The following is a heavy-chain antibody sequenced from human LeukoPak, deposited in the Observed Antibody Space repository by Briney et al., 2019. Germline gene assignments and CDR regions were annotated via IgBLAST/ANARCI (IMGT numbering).Heavy chain of an antibody. D-gene: IGHD1-26*01. CDR2: IIPILGMA. Sequence: GASVKVSCKASGYTFTSYYMHWVRQAPGQGLEWMGRIIPILGMANYAQKFQGRVTITADKSTSTAYMELSSLRSEDTAAYYCARGSYLLGYYFDYWGQGTLVTVSS. V-gene: IGHV1-69*04. J-gene: IGHJ4*02. CDR3: ARGSYLLGYYFDY. CDR1: GYTFTSYY.